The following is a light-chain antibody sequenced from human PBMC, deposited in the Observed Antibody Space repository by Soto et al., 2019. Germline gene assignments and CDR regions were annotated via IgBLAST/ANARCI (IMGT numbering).Light chain of an antibody. Sequence: QSALTQPPSASGSPGQSVTISCTGTSSDVGGYNYVSWYQQHPGKAPKLMIYEVSKQPSGVPDRFSGSKSGNTASLTVSGLQAEDEADYYCSSYAGSNNLVFGGGTQLTVL. J-gene: IGLJ2*01. V-gene: IGLV2-8*01. CDR2: EVS. CDR3: SSYAGSNNLV. CDR1: SSDVGGYNY.